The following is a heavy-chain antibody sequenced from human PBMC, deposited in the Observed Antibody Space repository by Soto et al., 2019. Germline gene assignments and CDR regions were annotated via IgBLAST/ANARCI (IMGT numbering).Heavy chain of an antibody. CDR2: INGDGRTT. J-gene: IGHJ5*02. V-gene: IGHV3-74*01. Sequence: EVQLVESGGGVVPPGGSLRLSCAASGFTFSAYWMHWVRQAPGKGLMWVSRINGDGRTTSYADSVKGRFTISRENAKNTLDLQLRTVRAEDTAVYYCAIAAYGEYWFHTWGQGTLVTVSS. CDR3: AIAAYGEYWFHT. D-gene: IGHD4-17*01. CDR1: GFTFSAYW.